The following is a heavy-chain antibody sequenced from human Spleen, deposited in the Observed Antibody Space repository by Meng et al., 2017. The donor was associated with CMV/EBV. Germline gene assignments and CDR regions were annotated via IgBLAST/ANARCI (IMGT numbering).Heavy chain of an antibody. D-gene: IGHD2-2*01. CDR1: GFTFNKYW. CDR3: VRDRRYCASTTCPYYYYGLDV. V-gene: IGHV3-7*01. J-gene: IGHJ6*02. Sequence: GGSLRLSCAVSGFTFNKYWMTWVRQAPGKGLEWVANINQDRSEKYYVDSVKGRFTISRDNAKNSVYLQMNTLRAEDTAVYYCVRDRRYCASTTCPYYYYGLDVWGQGTPVTVSS. CDR2: INQDRSEK.